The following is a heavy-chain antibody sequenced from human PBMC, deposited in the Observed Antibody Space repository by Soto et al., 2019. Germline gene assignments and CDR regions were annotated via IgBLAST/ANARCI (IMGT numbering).Heavy chain of an antibody. Sequence: QGQLVQSGAEVKKPGASVKVSCKASGYTFTGYYIHWVRQAPGQGLEWMGWIKPKSGVTNYAQKFQGRVTMITDTSISTVYMELSRLRSDDTAVYYCARDMAYDDFLTALFWGQGTLVTDSS. J-gene: IGHJ4*02. CDR1: GYTFTGYY. CDR2: IKPKSGVT. D-gene: IGHD4-17*01. V-gene: IGHV1-2*02. CDR3: ARDMAYDDFLTALF.